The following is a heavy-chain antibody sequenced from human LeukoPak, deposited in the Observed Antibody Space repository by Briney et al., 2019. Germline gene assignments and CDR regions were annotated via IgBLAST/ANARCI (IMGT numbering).Heavy chain of an antibody. CDR2: ISYDGSNK. CDR1: GFTFTSYG. D-gene: IGHD3-22*01. J-gene: IGHJ3*01. CDR3: ARLDSLDGNYYCFEF. V-gene: IGHV3-33*08. Sequence: GGSLRLSCAASGFTFTSYGVLCVRHAPGKGLVCVAFISYDGSNKKYAESVKGRFTISEDNARNTLYVQMNSLRAADTAVYFCARLDSLDGNYYCFEFWGQGSLVTVSS.